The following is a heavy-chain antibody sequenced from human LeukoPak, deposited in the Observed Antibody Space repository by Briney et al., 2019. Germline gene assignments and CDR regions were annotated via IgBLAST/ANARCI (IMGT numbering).Heavy chain of an antibody. CDR1: GGSMSYYY. V-gene: IGHV4-59*08. D-gene: IGHD1-26*01. J-gene: IGHJ5*02. CDR2: IYFNGST. Sequence: PSETLSLTCTVPGGSMSYYYWSWIRGPPGKGLQWIGYIYFNGSTTYNPSLKSRVIISLDTSKNRFSLRVNSVTAADTAVYYCARRVGGSDYRWYDPWGQGTLVTVSS. CDR3: ARRVGGSDYRWYDP.